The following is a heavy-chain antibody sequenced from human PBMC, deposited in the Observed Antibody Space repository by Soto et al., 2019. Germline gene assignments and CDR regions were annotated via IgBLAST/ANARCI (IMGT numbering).Heavy chain of an antibody. CDR2: IKSKRDGGTT. CDR1: GFTFSNAW. CDR3: TTKSVYSGYCRGGSCYGAFDI. D-gene: IGHD2-15*01. V-gene: IGHV3-15*01. J-gene: IGHJ3*02. Sequence: EVQLVESGGGLVKPGGSLRLSCAASGFTFSNAWMSWVRQAPGKGLEWGGRIKSKRDGGTTDYAAPVKGRFTISRDTTKNALYLQMNSLKTEDAAVYYSTTKSVYSGYCRGGSCYGAFDIWGQGTMVTVSS.